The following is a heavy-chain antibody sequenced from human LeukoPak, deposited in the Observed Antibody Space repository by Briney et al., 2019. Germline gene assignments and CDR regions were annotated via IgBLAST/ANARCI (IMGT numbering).Heavy chain of an antibody. CDR3: AKDPAGYYYDSSGYLRVDY. Sequence: VGSLRLSCAASGFTFSSYAMSWVRQAPGKGLEWVSAISGSGGSTYYADSVKGRFTISRDNSKNTLYLQMNSLRAEDTAVYYCAKDPAGYYYDSSGYLRVDYWGQGTLVTVSS. V-gene: IGHV3-23*01. CDR2: ISGSGGST. D-gene: IGHD3-22*01. J-gene: IGHJ4*02. CDR1: GFTFSSYA.